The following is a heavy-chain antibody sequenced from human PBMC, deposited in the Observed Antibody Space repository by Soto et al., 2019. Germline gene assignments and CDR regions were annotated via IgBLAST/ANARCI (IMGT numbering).Heavy chain of an antibody. CDR3: ARLVRFLEDYYGMDV. CDR1: GGSISSSNW. J-gene: IGHJ6*02. D-gene: IGHD3-3*01. Sequence: PSETLSLTCAASGGSISSSNWWSWVRQPPGKGLEWIGEIYHSGSTNYNPSLKGRVTISVDKSKNQFSLKLSSVTAADTAVYYCARLVRFLEDYYGMDVWGQGTTVTVSS. V-gene: IGHV4-4*02. CDR2: IYHSGST.